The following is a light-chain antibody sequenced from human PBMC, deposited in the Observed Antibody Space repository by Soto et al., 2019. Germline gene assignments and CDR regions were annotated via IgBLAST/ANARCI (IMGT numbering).Light chain of an antibody. CDR1: QVISSY. CDR3: QQLNSYT. Sequence: DIQLTQSPSFLSASVGDRVTITCRASQVISSYLAWYQQKPGKAPKLLIYAASTLQSGVPSRFSGSGSGTEFTLTISSLQADDFSTYYCQQLNSYTFGQGTKLEIK. V-gene: IGKV1-9*01. CDR2: AAS. J-gene: IGKJ2*01.